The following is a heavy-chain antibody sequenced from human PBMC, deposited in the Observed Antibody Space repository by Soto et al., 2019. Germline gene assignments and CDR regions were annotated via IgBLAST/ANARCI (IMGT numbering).Heavy chain of an antibody. CDR1: GFTFSSHS. CDR2: ISGSGATK. D-gene: IGHD5-18*01. J-gene: IGHJ4*02. Sequence: EVQLVESGGGLIQPGGSLRLSCAASGFTFSSHSINWVRQAPGKGLEWVSYISGSGATKYYADSVMGRFTISRDNARNSLYLQMSSLSDEDTAVYYCARAIRGFSYVVDYWGQGTLVTVSS. CDR3: ARAIRGFSYVVDY. V-gene: IGHV3-48*02.